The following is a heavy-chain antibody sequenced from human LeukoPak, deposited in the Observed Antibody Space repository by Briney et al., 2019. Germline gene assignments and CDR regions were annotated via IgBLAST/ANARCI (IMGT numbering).Heavy chain of an antibody. CDR2: TYYRSKWYY. CDR1: GDSVSSNSAA. CDR3: ARDGSKGQSSRGYEGFDP. V-gene: IGHV6-1*01. D-gene: IGHD6-13*01. J-gene: IGHJ5*02. Sequence: SQTLSLTCAISGDSVSSNSAAWNWIRQSPSRGLEWLGRTYYRSKWYYDYAVSMKGRIIINSDTSKNQFSLQVNSMTAEDTALYYCARDGSKGQSSRGYEGFDPWGQGTLVTVSS.